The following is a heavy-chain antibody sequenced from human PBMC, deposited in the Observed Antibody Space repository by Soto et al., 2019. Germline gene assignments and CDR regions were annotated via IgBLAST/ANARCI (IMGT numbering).Heavy chain of an antibody. V-gene: IGHV3-7*01. Sequence: GGSLRLSCAAPGFTFSSYWMSWVRQAPGKGLEWVANIKQDGSEKYYVDSVKGRFTISRDNAKNSLYLQMNSLRAEDTAVYYCASSKGYSYGDLYYYYGMDVWGQGTTVTVSS. J-gene: IGHJ6*02. CDR1: GFTFSSYW. D-gene: IGHD5-18*01. CDR3: ASSKGYSYGDLYYYYGMDV. CDR2: IKQDGSEK.